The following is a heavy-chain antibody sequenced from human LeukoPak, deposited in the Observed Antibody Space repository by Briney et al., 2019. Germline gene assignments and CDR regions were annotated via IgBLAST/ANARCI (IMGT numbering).Heavy chain of an antibody. CDR1: GFTFSSYA. V-gene: IGHV3-23*01. CDR3: ANSPRLRYYFDY. D-gene: IGHD4-17*01. Sequence: TGGFLRLSCAASGFTFSSYAMSWVRQAPGKGLEWVSAISGSGGSTYYADSVKGRFTISRDNSKNTLYLQMNSLRAEDTAVYYCANSPRLRYYFDYWGQGTLVTVSS. CDR2: ISGSGGST. J-gene: IGHJ4*02.